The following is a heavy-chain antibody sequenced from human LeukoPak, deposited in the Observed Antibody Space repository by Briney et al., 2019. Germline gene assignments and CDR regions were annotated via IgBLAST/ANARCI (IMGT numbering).Heavy chain of an antibody. J-gene: IGHJ4*02. CDR2: INHSGST. CDR3: ARLPPSSGRYYFDY. V-gene: IGHV4-34*01. CDR1: GGSFSGYY. D-gene: IGHD6-19*01. Sequence: SETLSLTCAVYGGSFSGYYWSWVRQPPGKGLEWIGEINHSGSTNYNPSLKSRVTISVDTSRNQFSLKLSSVTAADTAVHYCARLPPSSGRYYFDYWGQGTLVTVSS.